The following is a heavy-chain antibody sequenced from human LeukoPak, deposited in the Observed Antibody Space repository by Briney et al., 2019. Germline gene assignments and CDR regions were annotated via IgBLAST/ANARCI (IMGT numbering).Heavy chain of an antibody. J-gene: IGHJ4*02. Sequence: PGGSLRLSCAASGFSFSTYYVNWVRQAPGKGLEWVSCISSSSTYIFYADSVRGRFAISRDNAKNSLYLQMNSLRADDTAVYYCVRENHGSFDFWGQGSLVTVSS. V-gene: IGHV3-21*01. D-gene: IGHD1-14*01. CDR3: VRENHGSFDF. CDR2: ISSSSTYI. CDR1: GFSFSTYY.